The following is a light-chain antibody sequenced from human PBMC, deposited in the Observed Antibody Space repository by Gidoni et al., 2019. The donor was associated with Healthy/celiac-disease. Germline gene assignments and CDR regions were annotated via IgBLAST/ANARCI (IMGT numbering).Light chain of an antibody. CDR3: QQANRFPRT. J-gene: IGKJ1*01. V-gene: IGKV1-12*01. CDR2: AAS. CDR1: QVISSW. Sequence: DSQMTQSPSSVSASVGDRVTITWRASQVISSWLAWYQQKPGTAPKLLIDAASSLQNGVPSRFSSSGAGKDFPLTISSLQPEDVATYYCQQANRFPRTFGQGTKVEIK.